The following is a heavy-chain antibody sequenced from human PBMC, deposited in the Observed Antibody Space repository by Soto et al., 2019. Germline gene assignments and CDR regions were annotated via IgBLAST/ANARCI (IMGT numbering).Heavy chain of an antibody. CDR2: IWYDGSNK. CDR3: ARGFIRWGSDDHYGTDV. J-gene: IGHJ6*02. CDR1: GFTFSSYG. V-gene: IGHV3-33*01. D-gene: IGHD7-27*01. Sequence: GGSLRLSCAASGFTFSSYGMHRGRPAPGKGLEWVAVIWYDGSNKYYADSVKGRFTISRDNSKNTLYLQMNSLRAEDTAVYYCARGFIRWGSDDHYGTDVWGQGTTVTVSS.